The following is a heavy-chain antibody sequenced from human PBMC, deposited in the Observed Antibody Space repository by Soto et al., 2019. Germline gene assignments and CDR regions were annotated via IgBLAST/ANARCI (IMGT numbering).Heavy chain of an antibody. CDR3: AKDPSGSYYGMDV. CDR2: ISGSGGST. CDR1: GFTFSGYA. V-gene: IGHV3-23*01. D-gene: IGHD1-26*01. Sequence: GGSLRLSCAASGFTFSGYAMSWVRQAPGKGLEWVSAISGSGGSTYYADSVKGRFTISRDNSKNTLYLQMNSLRAEDTAVYYCAKDPSGSYYGMDVWGQGTTVTVSS. J-gene: IGHJ6*02.